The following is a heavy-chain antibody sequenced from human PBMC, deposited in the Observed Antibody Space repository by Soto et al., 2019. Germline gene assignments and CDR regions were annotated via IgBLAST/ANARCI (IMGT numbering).Heavy chain of an antibody. CDR3: AKFRGRITIFGVVRKIEFDY. D-gene: IGHD3-3*01. CDR1: GFTFSSYA. V-gene: IGHV3-23*01. CDR2: ISGSGGST. J-gene: IGHJ4*02. Sequence: GGSLRLSCAASGFTFSSYAMSWVRQAPGKGLEWVSAISGSGGSTYYADSVKGRFTISRDNSKNTLYLQMNSLRAEDTAVYYCAKFRGRITIFGVVRKIEFDYWGQGTLVTVSS.